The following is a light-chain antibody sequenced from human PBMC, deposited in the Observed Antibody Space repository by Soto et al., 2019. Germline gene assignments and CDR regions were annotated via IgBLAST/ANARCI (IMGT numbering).Light chain of an antibody. V-gene: IGLV2-14*01. CDR3: SSYTGATTLEV. J-gene: IGLJ2*01. CDR2: EVT. CDR1: SSDIGTYNR. Sequence: QSALTQPASVSGSPGQSIAISCTGTSSDIGTYNRVSWYQHRPGKAPKLIIYEVTNRPSWVSDRFSGSKSGNTASLTISGLQPEDEADYYCSSYTGATTLEVFGGGTKLTVL.